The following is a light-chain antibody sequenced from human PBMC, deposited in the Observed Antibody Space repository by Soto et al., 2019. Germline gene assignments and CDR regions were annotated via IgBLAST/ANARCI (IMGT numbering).Light chain of an antibody. J-gene: IGLJ2*01. CDR1: SSDVGGYNF. CDR3: SSYTSGNTVVV. Sequence: QSALTQPASVSGSPGQSITISCTGTSSDVGGYNFVSWYQQHPGKAPKLMIYDVSSRPSGVSNRFSGSKSGNTASLTISGLQAEDEADYSCSSYTSGNTVVVFGGWTKLTVL. CDR2: DVS. V-gene: IGLV2-14*01.